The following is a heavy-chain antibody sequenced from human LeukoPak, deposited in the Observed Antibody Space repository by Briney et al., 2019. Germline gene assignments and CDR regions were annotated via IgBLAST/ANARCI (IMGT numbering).Heavy chain of an antibody. CDR1: GGSFSGYY. J-gene: IGHJ3*02. V-gene: IGHV4-34*01. CDR3: AGVGADDAFDI. CDR2: INHSGST. Sequence: SETLSLTCAVYGGSFSGYYWSWIRQPPGKGLEWIGEINHSGSTNYNPSLESRVTISVDTSKNQFSLKLSSVTAADTAVYYCAGVGADDAFDIWGQGTMVTVSS. D-gene: IGHD1-26*01.